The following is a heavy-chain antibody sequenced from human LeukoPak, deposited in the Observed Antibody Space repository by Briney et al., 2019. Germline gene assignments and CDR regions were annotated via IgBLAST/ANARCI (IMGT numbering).Heavy chain of an antibody. J-gene: IGHJ3*02. CDR3: AREGYSSSGRTFDI. Sequence: GASVKVSCKASGYISKSSGFSWVRQAPGQGLEWMGWISTYNGNTKFAQRLQGRVTMTTDTSTKTAYMELRSLRSEDTAVYYCAREGYSSSGRTFDIWGQGTMVTVSS. V-gene: IGHV1-18*01. D-gene: IGHD6-6*01. CDR1: GYISKSSG. CDR2: ISTYNGNT.